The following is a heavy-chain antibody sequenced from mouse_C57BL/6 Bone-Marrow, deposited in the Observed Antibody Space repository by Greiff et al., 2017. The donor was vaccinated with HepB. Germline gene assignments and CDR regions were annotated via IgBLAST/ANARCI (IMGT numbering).Heavy chain of an antibody. CDR2: IDPSDSYT. Sequence: VQLQQPGAELVMPGASVKLSCKASGYTFTSYWMHWVKQRPGQGLEWIGEIDPSDSYTNYNQKFKGKSTLTVDKSSSTAYMQLSSLTSDDSAVYYCAREVAQATGAWFAYWGQGTLVTVSA. D-gene: IGHD3-2*02. V-gene: IGHV1-69*01. J-gene: IGHJ3*01. CDR3: AREVAQATGAWFAY. CDR1: GYTFTSYW.